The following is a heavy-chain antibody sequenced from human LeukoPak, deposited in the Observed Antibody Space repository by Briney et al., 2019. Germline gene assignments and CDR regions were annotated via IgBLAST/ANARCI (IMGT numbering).Heavy chain of an antibody. V-gene: IGHV1-8*03. Sequence: GASVKVSCKASGYTFTSYDINWVRQATGQGLEWTGWMNPNSGNTGYAQKFQGRVTITRNTSISTAYMELSSLRSEDTAVYYCARGKITFGGVIVDYYYYYMDVWGKGTTVTVSS. D-gene: IGHD3-16*02. CDR1: GYTFTSYD. CDR2: MNPNSGNT. CDR3: ARGKITFGGVIVDYYYYYMDV. J-gene: IGHJ6*03.